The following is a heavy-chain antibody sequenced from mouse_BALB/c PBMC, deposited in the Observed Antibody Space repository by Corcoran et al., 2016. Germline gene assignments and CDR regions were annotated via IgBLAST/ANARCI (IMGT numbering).Heavy chain of an antibody. CDR3: ARRVTTVYFDY. V-gene: IGHV1-7*01. CDR2: INPSTGYT. CDR1: GYTFTSYW. J-gene: IGHJ2*01. Sequence: QVQLQQSGAELAKPGASVKMSCKASGYTFTSYWMHWVKQRPGQGLEWTGYINPSTGYTEYNQKFKDKATLTADKSSSTAYMQLSSLTSEDSAVYYCARRVTTVYFDYWGQGTTLTVSS. D-gene: IGHD1-1*01.